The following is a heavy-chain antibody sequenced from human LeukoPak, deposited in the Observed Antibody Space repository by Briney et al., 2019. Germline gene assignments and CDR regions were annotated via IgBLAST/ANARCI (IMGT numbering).Heavy chain of an antibody. CDR2: IIPIFGTA. Sequence: ASVKVSCKASGGTFSSYAISWVRQAPGQGLEWMGGIIPIFGTANYAQKFQGRVTITADESTSTAYMELSSLRSEDTAVYYCARGGYNTPLDYWGREPWSPSPQ. CDR1: GGTFSSYA. D-gene: IGHD5-24*01. V-gene: IGHV1-69*13. J-gene: IGHJ4*02. CDR3: ARGGYNTPLDY.